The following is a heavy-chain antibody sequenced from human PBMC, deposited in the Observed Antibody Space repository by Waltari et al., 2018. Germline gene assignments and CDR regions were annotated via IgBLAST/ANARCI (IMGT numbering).Heavy chain of an antibody. CDR1: GFTVSSNY. V-gene: IGHV3-53*01. J-gene: IGHJ4*02. Sequence: EVQLVESGGGLIQPGGSLRLSCAASGFTVSSNYMSWVRQAPGKGLEWVSVIYSGGSTYYADSVKGRFTISRDNSKNTLYLQMNSLRAEDTAVYYCARAHDYSNYAFDYWGQGTLVTVSS. CDR2: IYSGGST. D-gene: IGHD4-4*01. CDR3: ARAHDYSNYAFDY.